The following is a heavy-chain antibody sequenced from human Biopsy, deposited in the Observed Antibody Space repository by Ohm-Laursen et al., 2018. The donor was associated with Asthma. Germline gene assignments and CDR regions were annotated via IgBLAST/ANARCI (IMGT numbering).Heavy chain of an antibody. J-gene: IGHJ4*02. CDR3: AREGVAGTHIED. D-gene: IGHD6-19*01. CDR2: ISYDGCSI. V-gene: IGHV3-30-3*01. CDR1: RFTYE. Sequence: SLRLSCSASRFTYEMHWVRQAPGKGLEWVAVISYDGCSIYYADTVKGRFTISRHNSKNTLSLQMNRLTAEDKAVYYCAREGVAGTHIEDWGQGTLVTVSS.